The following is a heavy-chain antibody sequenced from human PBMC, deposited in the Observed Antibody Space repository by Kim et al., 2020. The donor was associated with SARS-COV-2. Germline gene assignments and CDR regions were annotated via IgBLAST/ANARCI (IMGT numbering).Heavy chain of an antibody. J-gene: IGHJ4*02. Sequence: ASVKVSCKASGYTFTSYAMNWVRQAPGQGLEWMGWINTNTGNPTYAQGFTGRFVFSLDTSVSTAYLQISSLKAEDTAVYYCARDYGSGSYYNRYYFDYWGQGTLVTVSS. CDR2: INTNTGNP. CDR3: ARDYGSGSYYNRYYFDY. D-gene: IGHD3-10*01. V-gene: IGHV7-4-1*02. CDR1: GYTFTSYA.